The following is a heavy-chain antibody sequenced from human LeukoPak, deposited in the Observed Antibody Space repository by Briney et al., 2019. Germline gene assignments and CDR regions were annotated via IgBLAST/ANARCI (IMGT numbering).Heavy chain of an antibody. Sequence: SGGSLRLSCVASEFRFGRDWISWVRQAPGKGLEWVSAISSSGDITFYADSVKGRFTISRDNSRYTLYLQMNSLRAEDAAMYYCAKDRPNYHESNGHYYRRNGDYWGQGTLVTVSS. CDR1: EFRFGRDW. V-gene: IGHV3-23*01. CDR2: ISSSGDIT. J-gene: IGHJ4*02. CDR3: AKDRPNYHESNGHYYRRNGDY. D-gene: IGHD3-22*01.